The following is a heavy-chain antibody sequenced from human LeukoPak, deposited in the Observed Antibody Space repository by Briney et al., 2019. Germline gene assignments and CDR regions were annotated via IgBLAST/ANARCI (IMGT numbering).Heavy chain of an antibody. J-gene: IGHJ6*03. CDR3: ARDSAVKYDILTGYLNYYYYMDD. CDR2: INPSGGST. Sequence: ASVKVSCKASGYTFTSYYMHWVRQAPGQGLEWMGIINPSGGSTSYAQKFQGRVTMTRDMSTSTVYMELSSLRSEDTAVYYCARDSAVKYDILTGYLNYYYYMDDWGKGPTVTVSS. CDR1: GYTFTSYY. D-gene: IGHD3-9*01. V-gene: IGHV1-46*01.